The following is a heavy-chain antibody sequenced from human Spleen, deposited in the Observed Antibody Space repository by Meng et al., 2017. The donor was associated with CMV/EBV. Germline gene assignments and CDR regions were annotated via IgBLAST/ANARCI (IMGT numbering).Heavy chain of an antibody. D-gene: IGHD7-27*01. J-gene: IGHJ4*02. V-gene: IGHV1-2*02. Sequence: ASVKVSCKASGYTFNGYYIHWVRQAPGQGLEWMGWIHPHRGDTNYAQQFQGRVTLTRDTSISTGYMELTRLTSDDTAVYYCARDNNWGPDYWGQGTLVTVSS. CDR1: GYTFNGYY. CDR2: IHPHRGDT. CDR3: ARDNNWGPDY.